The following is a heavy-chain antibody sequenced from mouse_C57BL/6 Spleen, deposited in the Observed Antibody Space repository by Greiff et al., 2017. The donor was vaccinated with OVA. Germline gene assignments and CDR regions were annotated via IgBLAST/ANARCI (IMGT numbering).Heavy chain of an antibody. CDR3: ARHGTTVYYYAMDY. CDR2: ISNGGGST. D-gene: IGHD1-1*01. J-gene: IGHJ4*01. V-gene: IGHV5-12*01. Sequence: EVKLVESGGGLVQPGGSLKLSCAASGFTFSDYYMYWVRQTPEKRLEWVAYISNGGGSTYYPDTVKGRFTISRDNAKNTLYLQMSRLKSEDTAMYYCARHGTTVYYYAMDYWGQGTSVTVSS. CDR1: GFTFSDYY.